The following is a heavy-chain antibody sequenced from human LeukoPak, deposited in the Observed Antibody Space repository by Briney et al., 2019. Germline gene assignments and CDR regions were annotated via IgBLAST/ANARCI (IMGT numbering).Heavy chain of an antibody. CDR2: IYSGGDT. CDR3: ARSPPASPVDD. CDR1: GFTVSRDY. J-gene: IGHJ4*02. D-gene: IGHD2-2*01. Sequence: GGSLRLSCAASGFTVSRDYMSWVRQAPGKGLEWVSSIYSGGDTYTADSVTGLFTSSRDISKNTLYLQMNNLRADDTAFYYVARSPPASPVDDWGQETLVTVSS. V-gene: IGHV3-53*01.